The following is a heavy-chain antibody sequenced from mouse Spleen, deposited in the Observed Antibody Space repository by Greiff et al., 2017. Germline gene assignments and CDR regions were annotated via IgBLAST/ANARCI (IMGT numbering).Heavy chain of an antibody. CDR2: IWSGGST. V-gene: IGHV2-2*01. CDR3: ARNSIYYGYDGFDY. Sequence: VQRVESGPGLVQPSQSLSITCTVSGFSLTSYGVHWVRQSPGKGLEWLGVIWSGGSTDYNAAFISRLSISKDNSKSQVFFKMNSLQADDTAIYYCARNSIYYGYDGFDYWGQGTTLTVSS. J-gene: IGHJ2*01. CDR1: GFSLTSYG. D-gene: IGHD2-2*01.